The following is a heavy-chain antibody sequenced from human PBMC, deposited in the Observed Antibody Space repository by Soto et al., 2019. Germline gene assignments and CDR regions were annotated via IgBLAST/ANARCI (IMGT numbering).Heavy chain of an antibody. CDR1: GFTFSSYA. Sequence: PGGSLRLSCAASGFTFSSYAMSWVRQAPGKGLEWVSAISGSGGSTYYADSVKGRFTISRDSSKNTLYLQMNSLRAEDTAVYYCAKGFRSYCGGGSCYYFDYWGQGTLVTVSS. D-gene: IGHD2-15*01. V-gene: IGHV3-23*01. J-gene: IGHJ4*02. CDR2: ISGSGGST. CDR3: AKGFRSYCGGGSCYYFDY.